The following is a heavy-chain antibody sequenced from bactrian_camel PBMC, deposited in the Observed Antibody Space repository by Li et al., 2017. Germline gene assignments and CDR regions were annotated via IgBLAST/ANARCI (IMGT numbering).Heavy chain of an antibody. Sequence: VQLVESGGDLVQPGGSLRLSCKLSRFTEWDMSWVRQAPGKGLEWVSTINDDGGHTFYADSVKGRFTISRANTMNTAYLQMDSLKSEDTAQYYCVALAWGFNYWGQGTQVTVS. CDR2: INDDGGHT. D-gene: IGHD1*01. CDR3: VALAWGFNY. CDR1: RFTEWD. V-gene: IGHV3S40*01. J-gene: IGHJ4*01.